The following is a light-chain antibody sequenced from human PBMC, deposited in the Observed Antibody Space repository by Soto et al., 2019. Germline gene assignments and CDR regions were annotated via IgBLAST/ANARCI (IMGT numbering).Light chain of an antibody. CDR3: QSYDNSLV. Sequence: QSVLTQPPSVSGAPGQRVTISCTGSSSNIGAGYDVHWYQQLPGTAPKLLIYGNNNRPSGVPDRFSGSKSGTSASLVITGLQAEDEADYYCQSYDNSLVFGGGTKVTVL. CDR2: GNN. V-gene: IGLV1-40*01. CDR1: SSNIGAGYD. J-gene: IGLJ2*01.